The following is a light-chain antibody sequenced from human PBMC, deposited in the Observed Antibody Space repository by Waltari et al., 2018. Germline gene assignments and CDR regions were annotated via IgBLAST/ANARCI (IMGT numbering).Light chain of an antibody. CDR2: SAS. V-gene: IGKV3D-15*01. J-gene: IGKJ5*01. Sequence: EIVMTQSPPTLSVSPGARANLSCRASQSVSNSVAWYQHRPGRAPRLLIHSASTRAPGIPARFSGSGSETEFTLTISNLQSEDFALYYCQQYNNWPPITFGQGTRLEIK. CDR1: QSVSNS. CDR3: QQYNNWPPIT.